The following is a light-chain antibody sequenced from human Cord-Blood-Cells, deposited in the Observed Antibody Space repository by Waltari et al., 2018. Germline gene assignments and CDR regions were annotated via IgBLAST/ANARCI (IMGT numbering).Light chain of an antibody. CDR3: QQYYSYPYI. Sequence: AILMTQSPSSLSASTGARVTITCRASQGISSYLAWYQQKPGKAPKLLIYAASTLQSGVPSRFSGSGSGTDFTLTISCLQSEDFATYYCQQYYSYPYIFGQGTKLEIK. CDR1: QGISSY. V-gene: IGKV1-8*01. J-gene: IGKJ2*01. CDR2: AAS.